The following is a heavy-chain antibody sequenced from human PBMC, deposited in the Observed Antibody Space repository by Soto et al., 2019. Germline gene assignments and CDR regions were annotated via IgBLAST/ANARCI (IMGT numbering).Heavy chain of an antibody. J-gene: IGHJ6*02. CDR3: TRALAPRHKKNHCATGA. CDR1: GGSITSSNW. D-gene: IGHD2-21*02. Sequence: SETLSLTCDVSGGSITSSNWWSWVRQSPGTGLEGIGKISHRGIVEYAPPVKVRFSISRDYSKNTLYLEMNSLKVEDTGVYFCTRALAPRHKKNHCATGAGGRGTTVNVSS. CDR2: ISHRGIV. V-gene: IGHV4-4*02.